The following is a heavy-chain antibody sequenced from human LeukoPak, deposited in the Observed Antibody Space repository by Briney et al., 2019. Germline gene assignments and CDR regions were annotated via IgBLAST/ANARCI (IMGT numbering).Heavy chain of an antibody. CDR2: INPNSGGT. Sequence: ASVKVSCKASGYTFTGYYMHWVRQAPGQGLEWMGWINPNSGGTNYAQKFQGWDTMTRDTSISTAYMELSRLRSDDTAVYYCARGLLEWSTDTSIGLTYYYYYGMDVWGQGTTVTVSS. J-gene: IGHJ6*02. D-gene: IGHD3-3*01. CDR3: ARGLLEWSTDTSIGLTYYYYYGMDV. CDR1: GYTFTGYY. V-gene: IGHV1-2*04.